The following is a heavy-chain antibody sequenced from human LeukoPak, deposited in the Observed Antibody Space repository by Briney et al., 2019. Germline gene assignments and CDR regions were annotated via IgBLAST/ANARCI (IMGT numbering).Heavy chain of an antibody. J-gene: IGHJ5*02. Sequence: SETLSLTCAVYGGSFSGYYWSWIRQPPGKGLEWIGEINHSGSTNYNPSLKSRVTISVDTSKNQFSLKLSSVTAADTAVYYCARGDYDILTGYYQTAVDPWGQGTLVTVSS. D-gene: IGHD3-9*01. V-gene: IGHV4-34*01. CDR2: INHSGST. CDR1: GGSFSGYY. CDR3: ARGDYDILTGYYQTAVDP.